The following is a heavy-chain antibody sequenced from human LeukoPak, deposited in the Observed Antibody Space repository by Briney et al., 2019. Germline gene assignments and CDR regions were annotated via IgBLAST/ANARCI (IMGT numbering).Heavy chain of an antibody. Sequence: SETLSLTCAVYGGSFSGYYWSWIRQPPGKGLEWIGEINHSGSTNYNPSLKSRVTISVDTSKNQFSLKLSSVTAADTAVYYCARGAIVVVPAALVGWGDAFDIWGQGTMVTVSS. D-gene: IGHD2-2*01. V-gene: IGHV4-34*01. CDR2: INHSGST. CDR1: GGSFSGYY. J-gene: IGHJ3*02. CDR3: ARGAIVVVPAALVGWGDAFDI.